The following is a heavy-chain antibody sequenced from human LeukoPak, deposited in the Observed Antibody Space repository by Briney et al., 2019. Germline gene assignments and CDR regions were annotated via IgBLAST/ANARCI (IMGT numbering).Heavy chain of an antibody. CDR2: INPKSGDT. J-gene: IGHJ4*02. V-gene: IGHV1-2*02. Sequence: GASVKVSCKASGYTFICYYMHWVRQAPGQGLEWMGWINPKSGDTNYAQKFQGRVTMTRDTSISTAYMDLNRLRSDDTAVYYCARGPDLEMATIGSLGYFDYWGQGTLVTVSS. CDR3: ARGPDLEMATIGSLGYFDY. D-gene: IGHD5-24*01. CDR1: GYTFICYY.